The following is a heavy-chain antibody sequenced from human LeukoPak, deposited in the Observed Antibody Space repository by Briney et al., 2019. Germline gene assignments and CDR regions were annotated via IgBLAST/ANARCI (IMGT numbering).Heavy chain of an antibody. Sequence: PSETLSLTCTVSAGSMSGSTYYWGWIRQPPERGLEWIGSIYYSGSTYYNPSLKSRVTMSVDTSKNQFSLNLSSVTAADTAVYYCARINHMSSTGIPVRGPDYWGQGTLVTVSS. CDR3: ARINHMSSTGIPVRGPDY. V-gene: IGHV4-39*01. J-gene: IGHJ4*02. CDR2: IYYSGST. D-gene: IGHD6-19*01. CDR1: AGSMSGSTYY.